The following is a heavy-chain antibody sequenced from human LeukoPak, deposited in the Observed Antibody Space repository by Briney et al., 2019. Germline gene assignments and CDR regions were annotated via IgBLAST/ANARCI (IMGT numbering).Heavy chain of an antibody. CDR2: IYYSGST. J-gene: IGHJ4*02. Sequence: RASETLSLSCTVSGGSISSYYWSWIRQPPGKGLEWIGYIYYSGSTYYNPSLKSRVTISVDTSKNQFSLKLSSVTAADTAVYYCVRGVVRGGWYHLFDYWGQGTLVTVSS. CDR3: VRGVVRGGWYHLFDY. D-gene: IGHD6-19*01. V-gene: IGHV4-59*01. CDR1: GGSISSYY.